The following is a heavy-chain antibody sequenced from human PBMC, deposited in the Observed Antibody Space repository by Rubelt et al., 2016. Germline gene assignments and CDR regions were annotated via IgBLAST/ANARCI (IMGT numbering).Heavy chain of an antibody. CDR3: ARGDVQLVYGRFFDS. CDR2: INPNSGGT. V-gene: IGHV1-2*02. D-gene: IGHD2-8*01. CDR1: GYTFTGYY. Sequence: QVQLVQSGAEVKKPGASVKVSCKASGYTFTGYYMHWVRQAPGQGLEWMGWINPNSGGTNYAEKFQGRVNMTRDTSTNTAYMERRSLRSEDTAVYYCARGDVQLVYGRFFDSWGQGTLVTVSS. J-gene: IGHJ4*02.